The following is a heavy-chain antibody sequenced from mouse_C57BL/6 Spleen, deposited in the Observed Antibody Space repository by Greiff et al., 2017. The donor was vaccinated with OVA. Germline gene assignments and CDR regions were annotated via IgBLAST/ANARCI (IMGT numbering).Heavy chain of an antibody. Sequence: QVQLQQSGADLARPGASVKMSCKASGYTFTSYTMHWVKQRPGQGLEWIGYINPSSGYTKYNQKFKDKATLTAAKSSSTAYMQLSSLTSDDSAVYYCARGDGYAAWFAYWGQGTLVTVSA. V-gene: IGHV1-4*01. D-gene: IGHD2-3*01. CDR1: GYTFTSYT. CDR3: ARGDGYAAWFAY. CDR2: INPSSGYT. J-gene: IGHJ3*01.